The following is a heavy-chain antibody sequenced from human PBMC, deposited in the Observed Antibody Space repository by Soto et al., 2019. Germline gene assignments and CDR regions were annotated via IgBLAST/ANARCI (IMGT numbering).Heavy chain of an antibody. CDR3: ARDPPATRHGMDV. CDR1: GFTFSNYF. CDR2: INSDGSST. Sequence: VGSLRLSCAASGFTFSNYFMHWVRQAPGKGLVWVSRINSDGSSTNYADSVKGRFTISRDNAKNTLYLQMNSLRAEDTAVYYCARDPPATRHGMDVWGQGTTVTVSS. J-gene: IGHJ6*02. V-gene: IGHV3-74*01.